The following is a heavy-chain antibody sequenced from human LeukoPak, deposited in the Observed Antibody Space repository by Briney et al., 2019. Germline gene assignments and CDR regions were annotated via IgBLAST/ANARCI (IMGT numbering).Heavy chain of an antibody. V-gene: IGHV3-48*03. J-gene: IGHJ6*04. D-gene: IGHD3-10*02. CDR3: AELGITMIGGV. CDR1: GFTFSSYE. CDR2: ISSSGSTI. Sequence: GGSLRLSCAASGFTFSSYEMNWVRQAPGKGLKWVSYISSSGSTIYYADSVKGRFTVSRDNAKNSLYLQMNSLRAEDTAVYYCAELGITMIGGVWGKGTTVTISS.